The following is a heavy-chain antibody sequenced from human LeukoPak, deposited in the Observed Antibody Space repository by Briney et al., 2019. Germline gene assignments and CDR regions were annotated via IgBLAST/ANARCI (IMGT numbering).Heavy chain of an antibody. CDR2: ISTTSTYI. CDR3: ARDKRQLVSFDY. V-gene: IGHV3-21*01. J-gene: IGHJ4*02. D-gene: IGHD6-13*01. CDR1: GFTFSSYS. Sequence: PGGSLRLSCAASGFTFSSYSMNWVRQAPGKGLEWVSSISTTSTYIYYADSVKGRFTISRDNAKNSLYLQMNTLRAEDTAVYYCARDKRQLVSFDYLGQGTLVTVSS.